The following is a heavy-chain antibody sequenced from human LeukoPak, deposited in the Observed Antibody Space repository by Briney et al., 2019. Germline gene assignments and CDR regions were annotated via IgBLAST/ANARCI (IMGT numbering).Heavy chain of an antibody. Sequence: SETLSLTCTVSGGSISSGGYHWRWIRQHPGKGLEWIGDIYPSGSTYYNPSLKSRVTISADTSKNQFSLKLSSVTAADTAVYYCARDSTYYYGSERYNWFDPWGQGTLVTVSS. CDR2: IYPSGST. J-gene: IGHJ5*02. V-gene: IGHV4-31*03. CDR3: ARDSTYYYGSERYNWFDP. D-gene: IGHD3-10*01. CDR1: GGSISSGGYH.